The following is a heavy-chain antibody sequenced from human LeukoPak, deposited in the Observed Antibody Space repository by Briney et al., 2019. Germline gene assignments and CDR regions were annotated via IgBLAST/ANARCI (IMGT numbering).Heavy chain of an antibody. D-gene: IGHD3-10*01. CDR2: INHSGST. J-gene: IGHJ5*02. CDR1: GGSFSGYY. V-gene: IGHV4-34*01. Sequence: SETLSLACAVYGGSFSGYYWSWIRQPPGKGLEWIGEINHSGSTNYNPSLKSRVTISVDTSKNQFSLELSSVTAADTAVYYCARHPGITMVRGVIKGWFDPWGQGTLVTVSS. CDR3: ARHPGITMVRGVIKGWFDP.